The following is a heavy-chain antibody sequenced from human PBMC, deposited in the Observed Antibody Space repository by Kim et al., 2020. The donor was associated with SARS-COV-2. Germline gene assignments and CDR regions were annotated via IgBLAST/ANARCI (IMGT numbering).Heavy chain of an antibody. Sequence: ASVKVSCKASGYTFTGYYMHWVRQAPGQGLEWMGRINPNSGGTNYAQKFQGRVTMTRDTSISTAYMELSRLRSDDTAVYYCASGDSSGLTGQNSTDYWGQGTLVTVSS. CDR2: INPNSGGT. CDR1: GYTFTGYY. D-gene: IGHD3-22*01. J-gene: IGHJ4*02. V-gene: IGHV1-2*06. CDR3: ASGDSSGLTGQNSTDY.